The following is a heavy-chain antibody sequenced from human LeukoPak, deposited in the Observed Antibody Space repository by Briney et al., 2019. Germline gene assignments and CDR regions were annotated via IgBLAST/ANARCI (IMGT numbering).Heavy chain of an antibody. CDR3: ATDYLIAAAGTTFDY. CDR2: IIPIFGTA. D-gene: IGHD6-13*01. Sequence: SVKVSCKASGGTFSSYAISWVRQAPGQGLEWMGGIIPIFGTANYAQKFQGRVTMTRDTSISTAYMELSRLRSEDTAVYYCATDYLIAAAGTTFDYWGQGTLVTVSS. CDR1: GGTFSSYA. V-gene: IGHV1-69*05. J-gene: IGHJ4*02.